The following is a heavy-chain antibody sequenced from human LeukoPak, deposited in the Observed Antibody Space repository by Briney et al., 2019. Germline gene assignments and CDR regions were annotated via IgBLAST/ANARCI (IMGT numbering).Heavy chain of an antibody. J-gene: IGHJ3*02. CDR2: INPNSGGT. D-gene: IGHD7-27*01. Sequence: WASVNASCKVSGYTFTGYYMHWVRQAPGQGLEWMGWINPNSGGTKYAQKFQGRVTTTRDTSITTAYMELTSPEFAGTAVYYCARSRLTGDAFEAFDIWGDGTLVTVSS. CDR3: ARSRLTGDAFEAFDI. V-gene: IGHV1-2*02. CDR1: GYTFTGYY.